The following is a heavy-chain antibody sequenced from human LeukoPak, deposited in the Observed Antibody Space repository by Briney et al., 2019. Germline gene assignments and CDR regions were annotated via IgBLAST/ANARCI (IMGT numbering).Heavy chain of an antibody. CDR1: GGPISSDGYY. J-gene: IGHJ3*02. Sequence: PSQTLSLTCTVSGGPISSDGYYWTWIRQHPGKGLEWIGYIYYSGTTYYNPSLESRVTLSVDTSKNQFSLRLSSVTAADTAVYYCARYRDSGGRLAFDIWGQGTMATVSS. D-gene: IGHD2-15*01. CDR3: ARYRDSGGRLAFDI. CDR2: IYYSGTT. V-gene: IGHV4-31*03.